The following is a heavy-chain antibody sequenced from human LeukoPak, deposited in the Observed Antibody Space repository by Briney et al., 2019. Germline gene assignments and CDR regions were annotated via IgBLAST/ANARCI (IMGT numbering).Heavy chain of an antibody. CDR1: GFTFSSYA. V-gene: IGHV3-23*01. J-gene: IGHJ6*02. CDR3: AKEDFNGDYDPYYYYGMDV. Sequence: KAGGSLRLSCAASGFTFSSYAMSWVRQAPGKGLEWASTLSGSGGSTYHADSVKGRFTISRDNSKNTLYLQMNSLRAEDTAVYYCAKEDFNGDYDPYYYYGMDVWGQGTTVTVSS. CDR2: LSGSGGST. D-gene: IGHD4-17*01.